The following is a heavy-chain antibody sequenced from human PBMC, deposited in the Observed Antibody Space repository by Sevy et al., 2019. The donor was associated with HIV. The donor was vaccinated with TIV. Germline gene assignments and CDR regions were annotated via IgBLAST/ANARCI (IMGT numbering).Heavy chain of an antibody. J-gene: IGHJ4*02. CDR2: FDPEDGET. CDR3: ATGLPGEYVDCSSCYSDYFAY. CDR1: GYTLIEFS. V-gene: IGHV1-24*01. Sequence: ASVKVSCKVSGYTLIEFSMHWERQAPGKGLEWMGGFDPEDGETIYAQRFQGRVTMTEDTSTDTAYMELGSLRSEDTAVYYCATGLPGEYVDCSSCYSDYFAYWGQGTLVTVSS. D-gene: IGHD2-15*01.